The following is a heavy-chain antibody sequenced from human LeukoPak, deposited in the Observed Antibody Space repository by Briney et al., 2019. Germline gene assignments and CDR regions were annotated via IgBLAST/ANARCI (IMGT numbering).Heavy chain of an antibody. D-gene: IGHD6-13*01. CDR2: TYYRSRWTF. CDR3: ARDLSAGADY. CDR1: GDSVSSNIAA. J-gene: IGHJ4*02. V-gene: IGHV6-1*01. Sequence: SQTVSLTCAISGDSVSSNIAAWNWFRQSPSRGLVWLGRTYYRSRWTFEYAVSVRGRITFNSDTSKNQVSLHLTSVTPDDTALYYCARDLSAGADYWGQGILVTVFS.